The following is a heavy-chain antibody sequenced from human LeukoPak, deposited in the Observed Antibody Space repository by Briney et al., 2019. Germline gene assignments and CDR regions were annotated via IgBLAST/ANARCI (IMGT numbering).Heavy chain of an antibody. D-gene: IGHD3-10*01. CDR3: ARDRGRYGSGSYIEP. CDR2: IYTSGST. Sequence: SETLSLTCTVSGGSISSYYWSWIRQPAGKGLEWIGRIYTSGSTNYNPSLKSRVTMSVDTSKNQFSLKLSSVTTADTAVYYCARDRGRYGSGSYIEPWGQGTLVTVSS. CDR1: GGSISSYY. V-gene: IGHV4-4*07. J-gene: IGHJ5*02.